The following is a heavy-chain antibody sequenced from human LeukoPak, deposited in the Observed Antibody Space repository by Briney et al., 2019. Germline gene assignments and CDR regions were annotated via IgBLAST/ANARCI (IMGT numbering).Heavy chain of an antibody. J-gene: IGHJ4*02. Sequence: PGGSLRLSCVASGFTFSSYNMNWVRQAPGKGLEWVSTISNSGGTTYYADSVKGRFTISRDDSENTLYLQMNSLRAEDTAVYYCAKATGYLLWGQGTLVTVSS. V-gene: IGHV3-23*01. D-gene: IGHD1-14*01. CDR2: ISNSGGTT. CDR3: AKATGYLL. CDR1: GFTFSSYN.